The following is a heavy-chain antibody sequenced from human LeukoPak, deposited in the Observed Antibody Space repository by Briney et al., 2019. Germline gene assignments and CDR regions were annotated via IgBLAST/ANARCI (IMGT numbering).Heavy chain of an antibody. CDR2: ISSSGSGGNT. J-gene: IGHJ4*02. CDR1: GVTLSSYA. CDR3: AKDVGKWESLHYFDY. D-gene: IGHD1-26*01. Sequence: PGGSLRLSCVASGVTLSSYAMSWARQAPGKGLEWVSGISSSGSGGNTYYADSVKGRFTISRDDSRNSLYLQMNSLRGEDTAVYYCAKDVGKWESLHYFDYWGQGTLVTVSS. V-gene: IGHV3-23*01.